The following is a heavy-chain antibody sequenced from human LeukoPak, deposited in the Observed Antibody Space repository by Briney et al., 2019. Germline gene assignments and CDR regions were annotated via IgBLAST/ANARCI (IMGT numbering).Heavy chain of an antibody. D-gene: IGHD5-24*01. CDR3: ARGRRDGYNFAFDC. CDR2: IDTAGNT. CDR1: GFAFSGSD. J-gene: IGHJ4*02. V-gene: IGHV3-13*01. Sequence: GGSLRLSCAASGFAFSGSDMHWVRQATGKGLEWVSAIDTAGNTFYADSVKGQFTISRENAENSLFLQMNSLRAGDTAVYYCARGRRDGYNFAFDCWGQGTLVTVSS.